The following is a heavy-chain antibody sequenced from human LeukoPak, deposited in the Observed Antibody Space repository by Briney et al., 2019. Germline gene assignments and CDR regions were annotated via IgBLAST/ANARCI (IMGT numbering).Heavy chain of an antibody. V-gene: IGHV3-21*01. CDR1: GFTFSSYS. CDR2: ISSSSSYI. CDR3: AREYSSGWDRNFDY. D-gene: IGHD6-25*01. J-gene: IGHJ4*02. Sequence: PGGSLRLSCAASGFTFSSYSMNWVRQAPGKGLEWVSSISSSSSYIYYADSVKGRFTISRDNAKNSLYLQMNSLRAEDTAVYYCAREYSSGWDRNFDYWGQGTLVTVSS.